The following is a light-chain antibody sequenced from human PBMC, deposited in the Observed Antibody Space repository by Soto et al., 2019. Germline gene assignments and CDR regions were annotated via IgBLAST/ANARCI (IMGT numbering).Light chain of an antibody. CDR1: QDISNY. CDR3: QQYDNLPPYP. J-gene: IGKJ2*01. CDR2: DAS. V-gene: IGKV1-33*01. Sequence: DIQMTQSPSSLSASVGDRVTITCQASQDISNYLNWYQQKPGKAPKLLIYDASNLETGVPSRFSGSGSGTDVTFTISSLQPEDIATYYCQQYDNLPPYPFGQGTQLEIK.